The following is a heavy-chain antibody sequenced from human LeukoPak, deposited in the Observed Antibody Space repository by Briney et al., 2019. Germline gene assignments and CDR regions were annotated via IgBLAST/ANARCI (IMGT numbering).Heavy chain of an antibody. V-gene: IGHV4-59*08. CDR2: ISYSGSP. D-gene: IGHD2-15*01. Sequence: PSESLSLTCSVSGDSIGTYYWSWIRQPPGKGLEWIGYISYSGSPYYNPSLKSRVTMSVDTSKNQFSLKLSSVTAADTAVYYCARRKGCSGGSCYGATFDYWGQGTLVTVSS. CDR3: ARRKGCSGGSCYGATFDY. J-gene: IGHJ4*02. CDR1: GDSIGTYY.